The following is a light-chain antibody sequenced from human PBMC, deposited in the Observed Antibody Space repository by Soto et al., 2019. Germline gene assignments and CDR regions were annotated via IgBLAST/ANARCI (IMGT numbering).Light chain of an antibody. V-gene: IGKV3-11*01. CDR3: QQLSNWPWT. Sequence: EIVLTQSPATLSLSPGERATLSCRASQSVRNSLAWYHQKPGQAPRLLIYDASNRATGIPGRFSGSGSGTDVTLTISSLEPEDFAVYCCQQLSNWPWTFGQGTKVEIK. J-gene: IGKJ1*01. CDR2: DAS. CDR1: QSVRNS.